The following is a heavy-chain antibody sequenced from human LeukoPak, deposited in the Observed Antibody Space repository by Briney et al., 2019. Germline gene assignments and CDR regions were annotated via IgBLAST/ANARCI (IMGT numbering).Heavy chain of an antibody. J-gene: IGHJ3*02. CDR3: ARGDTLPPYAFDI. D-gene: IGHD5-18*01. V-gene: IGHV1-69*05. CDR1: GYTFSSYG. CDR2: IIPIFGTA. Sequence: SVKVSCKASGYTFSSYGISWVRQAPGQGLEWMGGIIPIFGTANYAQKFQGRVTITTDESTSTAYMELSSLRSEDTAVYYCARGDTLPPYAFDIWGQGTMVTVSS.